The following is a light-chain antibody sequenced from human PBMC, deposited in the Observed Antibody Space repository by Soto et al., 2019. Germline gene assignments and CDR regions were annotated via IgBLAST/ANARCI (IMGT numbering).Light chain of an antibody. CDR2: DVS. Sequence: HSVLTQPASVSGSPGQSITISCTGTSSDVGGYNYVSWYQQHPGKAPKLMIYDVSNRPSGVSNRFSGSKSANTASLTISGLQAEDEADYYCSSYTSSSTYVFGTGTKLTVL. CDR3: SSYTSSSTYV. V-gene: IGLV2-14*01. J-gene: IGLJ1*01. CDR1: SSDVGGYNY.